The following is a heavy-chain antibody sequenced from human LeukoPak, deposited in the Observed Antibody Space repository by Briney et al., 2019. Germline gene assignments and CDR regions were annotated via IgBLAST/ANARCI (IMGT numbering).Heavy chain of an antibody. Sequence: PSETLSLTCAVYGDSLSRYYWTWIRQPPGKGLEWLGEINPSGSPDYNPSLKSRATISVDTSKNQFSLRLTSVTAADTAVYYCASVRRDPLEYYYYIDVWGKGTTVTVSS. J-gene: IGHJ6*03. CDR3: ASVRRDPLEYYYYIDV. D-gene: IGHD2/OR15-2a*01. CDR1: GDSLSRYY. CDR2: INPSGSP. V-gene: IGHV4-34*01.